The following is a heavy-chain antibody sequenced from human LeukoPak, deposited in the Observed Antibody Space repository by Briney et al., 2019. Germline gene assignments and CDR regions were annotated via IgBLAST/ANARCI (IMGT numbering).Heavy chain of an antibody. V-gene: IGHV3-7*01. Sequence: GGSLRLSCAASEFTFSAFWMSWVRQAPGKGLEWVANINQDGSRKHYVDSVKGRFTVSRDNAEKSLYLQTNSLRAEDTAIYYCARLWGNAAIFDLWGQGTLVTVSS. CDR1: EFTFSAFW. CDR2: INQDGSRK. D-gene: IGHD3-16*01. J-gene: IGHJ4*02. CDR3: ARLWGNAAIFDL.